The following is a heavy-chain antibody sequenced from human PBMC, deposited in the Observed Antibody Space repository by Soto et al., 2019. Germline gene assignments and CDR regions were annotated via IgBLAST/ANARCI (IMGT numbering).Heavy chain of an antibody. V-gene: IGHV4-59*01. Sequence: QVQLQESGPGLVKPSETLSLPCTVSGGSISSYYWSWIRQPPGKGLEWIGYIYYSGSTNYNPSLKSRVTISVDTSKNQFSLKLSSVTAADTAVYYCARSDYDYIWGSYRPYYFDYWGQGTLVTVSS. D-gene: IGHD3-16*02. CDR1: GGSISSYY. CDR3: ARSDYDYIWGSYRPYYFDY. CDR2: IYYSGST. J-gene: IGHJ4*02.